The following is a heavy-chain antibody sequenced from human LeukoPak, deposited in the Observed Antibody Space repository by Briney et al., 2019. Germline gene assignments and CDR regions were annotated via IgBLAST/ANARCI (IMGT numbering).Heavy chain of an antibody. D-gene: IGHD6-19*01. Sequence: PSQTLSLTCTVSGDSISSGNYYWSWIRQPAGKGLEWIGRMYISGNSNYNPSLKSRVTISVDKSKNQFSLKLSSVTAADTAVYYCASRGQWLVSGWVDYWGQGTLVTVSS. CDR1: GDSISSGNYY. CDR2: MYISGNS. V-gene: IGHV4-61*02. CDR3: ASRGQWLVSGWVDY. J-gene: IGHJ4*02.